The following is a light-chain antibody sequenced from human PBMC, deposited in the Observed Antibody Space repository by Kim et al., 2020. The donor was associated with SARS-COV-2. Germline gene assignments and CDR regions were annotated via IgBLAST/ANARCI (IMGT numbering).Light chain of an antibody. Sequence: QRATLSCTGSSSNIGAGFDVHWYQKLPGTAPKLLIFDNTNRPSGVPDRFSGSKSGTSASLAITGLQAEDEADYYCQSYDSSLSGYVFGTGTKVTVL. V-gene: IGLV1-40*01. CDR2: DNT. CDR3: QSYDSSLSGYV. J-gene: IGLJ1*01. CDR1: SSNIGAGFD.